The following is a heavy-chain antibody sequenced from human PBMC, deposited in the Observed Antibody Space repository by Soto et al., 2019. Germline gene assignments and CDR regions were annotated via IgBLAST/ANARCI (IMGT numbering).Heavy chain of an antibody. CDR3: ASTAHSSGWYSWGFEK. CDR1: GGSISSYY. CDR2: IYYSGST. J-gene: IGHJ4*02. Sequence: SETLSLTCTVSGGSISSYYWSWIRQPPGKGLEWIGYIYYSGSTNYNPSLKSRVTISVDTSKNQFSLKLSSVTAADTAVYYCASTAHSSGWYSWGFEKGGQETLVKVFS. D-gene: IGHD6-19*01. V-gene: IGHV4-59*01.